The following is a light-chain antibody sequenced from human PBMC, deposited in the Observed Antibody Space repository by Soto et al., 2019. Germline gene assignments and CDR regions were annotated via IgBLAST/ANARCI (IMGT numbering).Light chain of an antibody. CDR1: QSVSSSY. V-gene: IGKV3-20*01. J-gene: IGKJ1*01. CDR3: QQYGSSQT. Sequence: ENVLTQSPGTLSLSPGERATLSCRASQSVSSSYLAWYQQKAGQAPRLLIYAASSRATGLPDRFSGSGSGTDFTLTISRLEPEDLAVYYCQQYGSSQTFGQGTKVEIK. CDR2: AAS.